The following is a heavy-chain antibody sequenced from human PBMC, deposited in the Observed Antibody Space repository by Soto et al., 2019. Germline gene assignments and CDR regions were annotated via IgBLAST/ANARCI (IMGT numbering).Heavy chain of an antibody. Sequence: GGSLRLSCAASGFTFSTDWMGWVRQAPGKGLEWVASIKPDGSDEYYVDSVKGRFTISRDNSKNTLYLQMNSLRAEDTAVYYCARDFRYFDWPLDYWGQGTLVTVS. V-gene: IGHV3-7*01. CDR3: ARDFRYFDWPLDY. CDR2: IKPDGSDE. D-gene: IGHD3-9*01. CDR1: GFTFSTDW. J-gene: IGHJ4*02.